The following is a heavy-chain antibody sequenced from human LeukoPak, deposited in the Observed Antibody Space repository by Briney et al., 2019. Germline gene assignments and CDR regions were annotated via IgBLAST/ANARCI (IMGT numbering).Heavy chain of an antibody. CDR3: TVATTRNLLDY. CDR1: GYTFTGYY. J-gene: IGHJ4*02. CDR2: INPNSGGT. D-gene: IGHD5-12*01. Sequence: GASVKVSCKASGYTFTGYYMHWVRQAPGQGLEWMGRINPNSGGTNYAQKFQGRVTLTRDTSISTAYMELSRLRSDDTAVYYCTVATTRNLLDYWGQGTLVTVSS. V-gene: IGHV1-2*06.